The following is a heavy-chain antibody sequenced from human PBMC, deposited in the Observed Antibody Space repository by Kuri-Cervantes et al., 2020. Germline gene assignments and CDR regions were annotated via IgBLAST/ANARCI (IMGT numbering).Heavy chain of an antibody. CDR3: AKELYYYDSSGYYPFDY. J-gene: IGHJ4*02. Sequence: GGSLRLSCAASGFTFSNYAMSWVRQAPGKGLEWVSAISGSGGSTYYADSVKGRFTISRDNSKNTLYLQMKSLRAEDTAVYYCAKELYYYDSSGYYPFDYWGQGTLVTVSS. D-gene: IGHD3-22*01. CDR2: ISGSGGST. V-gene: IGHV3-23*01. CDR1: GFTFSNYA.